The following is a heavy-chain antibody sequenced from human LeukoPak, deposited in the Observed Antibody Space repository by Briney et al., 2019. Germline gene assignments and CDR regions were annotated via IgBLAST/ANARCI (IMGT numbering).Heavy chain of an antibody. CDR3: AREGSGCYDSSGYYVGPFDY. D-gene: IGHD3-22*01. V-gene: IGHV3-30-3*01. J-gene: IGHJ4*02. CDR2: ISYDGSNK. CDR1: GFTFSSYA. Sequence: GGSLRLSCAASGFTFSSYAMHWVRQAPGKGLEWVAVISYDGSNKYYADSVKGRFTISRDNSKNTLYLQMNSLRAEDTAVYYCAREGSGCYDSSGYYVGPFDYWGQGTLVTVSS.